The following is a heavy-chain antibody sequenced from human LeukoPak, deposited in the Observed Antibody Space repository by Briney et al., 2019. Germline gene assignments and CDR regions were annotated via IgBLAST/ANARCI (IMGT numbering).Heavy chain of an antibody. Sequence: PGGSLRLSCAASGFTFDDYAMHWVRQAPGKGLEWVSGISWNSGSIGYADSVKGRFTISRDNAKNSLYLQMNSLRAEDTALYYCAKDGSWFGELLSYSDFDYWGQGTLVTVSS. D-gene: IGHD3-10*01. V-gene: IGHV3-9*01. J-gene: IGHJ4*02. CDR3: AKDGSWFGELLSYSDFDY. CDR1: GFTFDDYA. CDR2: ISWNSGSI.